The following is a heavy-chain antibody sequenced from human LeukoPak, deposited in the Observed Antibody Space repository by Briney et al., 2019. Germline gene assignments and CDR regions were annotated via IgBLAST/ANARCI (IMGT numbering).Heavy chain of an antibody. D-gene: IGHD6-19*01. CDR3: ARDLLPGIAVAGTSFDY. CDR2: ISAYNGNT. J-gene: IGHJ4*02. Sequence: ASVKVSCKASGYTFTSYGISWVRQAPGQGLEWMGWISAYNGNTNYAQKLQGRVTMTTDTSTSTAYMELRSLRSDDTAVYYCARDLLPGIAVAGTSFDYWGQGTLVTVSS. V-gene: IGHV1-18*01. CDR1: GYTFTSYG.